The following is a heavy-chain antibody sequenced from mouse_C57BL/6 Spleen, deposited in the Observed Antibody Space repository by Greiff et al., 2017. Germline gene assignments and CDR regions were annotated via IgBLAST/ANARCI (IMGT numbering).Heavy chain of an antibody. D-gene: IGHD2-5*01. CDR3: ARRGGEGYSNPYAMDY. CDR2: IYPGSGNT. CDR1: GYSFTSYY. J-gene: IGHJ4*01. V-gene: IGHV1-66*01. Sequence: QVQLQQSGPELVKPGASVKISCKASGYSFTSYYIHWVKQRPGQGLEWIGWIYPGSGNTKYNEKFKGKATLTADTSSSTAYMQLSSLTSEDSAVYYCARRGGEGYSNPYAMDYWGQGTSVTVSS.